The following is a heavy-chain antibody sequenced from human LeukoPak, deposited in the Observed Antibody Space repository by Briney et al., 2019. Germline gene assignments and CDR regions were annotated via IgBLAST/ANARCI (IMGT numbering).Heavy chain of an antibody. CDR1: GFTFSSHW. CDR3: AKTAGVYSSRHFDY. CDR2: INTEGSST. J-gene: IGHJ4*02. D-gene: IGHD6-13*01. V-gene: IGHV3-74*01. Sequence: PGGSLRLSCAASGFTFSSHWMHWVRQAPGKGLVWVSRINTEGSSTSYADSVKGRFTISRDNAKNTLYLQMNSLRAEDTAVYYCAKTAGVYSSRHFDYWGQGTLVTVSS.